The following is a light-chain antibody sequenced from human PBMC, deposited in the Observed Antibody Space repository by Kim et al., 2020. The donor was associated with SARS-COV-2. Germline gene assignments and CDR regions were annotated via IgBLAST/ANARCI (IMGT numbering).Light chain of an antibody. Sequence: QSALTQPRSVSGSPGQSVTISCTGTSRDVGGYNYVSWCQHHPGKAPKLMIFDVSTRPSGVPDRFSASKSGNTAFLTISGLRAEDEADYYCCSYAGSYTWVFGGGTQLTVL. CDR1: SRDVGGYNY. CDR2: DVS. V-gene: IGLV2-11*01. J-gene: IGLJ3*02. CDR3: CSYAGSYTWV.